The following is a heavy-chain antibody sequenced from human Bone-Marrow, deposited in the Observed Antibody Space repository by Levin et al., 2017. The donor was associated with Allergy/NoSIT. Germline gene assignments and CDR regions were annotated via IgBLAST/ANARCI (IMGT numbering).Heavy chain of an antibody. V-gene: IGHV3-49*05. CDR1: GFTFGDYA. CDR3: TRSSSWYSDYFDY. D-gene: IGHD6-13*01. J-gene: IGHJ4*02. CDR2: IRSKAYGGTT. Sequence: NPGGSLRLSCTASGFTFGDYAMSWFRQAPGKGLEWVGFIRSKAYGGTTEYAASVKGRFTISRDDSKSIAYLQMNSLKTEDTAVYYCTRSSSWYSDYFDYWGQGTLVTVSS.